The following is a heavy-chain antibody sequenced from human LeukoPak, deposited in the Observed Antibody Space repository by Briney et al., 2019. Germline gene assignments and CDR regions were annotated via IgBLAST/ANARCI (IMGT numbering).Heavy chain of an antibody. Sequence: GGSLRLSCAASGFTFSSYWMSWVRQAPGKGLEWVANIKQDGSEKYYVDSVKGRFTISRDNAKNSLYLQMNSLRAEDTAVYYCARMDTPRLHAFDIWGQGTMVTVSS. CDR3: ARMDTPRLHAFDI. J-gene: IGHJ3*02. CDR1: GFTFSSYW. D-gene: IGHD5-18*01. CDR2: IKQDGSEK. V-gene: IGHV3-7*01.